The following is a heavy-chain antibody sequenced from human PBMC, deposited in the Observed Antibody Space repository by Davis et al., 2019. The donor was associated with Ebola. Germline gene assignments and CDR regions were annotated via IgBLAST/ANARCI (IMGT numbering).Heavy chain of an antibody. D-gene: IGHD1-1*01. V-gene: IGHV1-3*01. CDR3: ARVWNGYYYYGMDV. CDR2: INASNGNT. J-gene: IGHJ6*02. Sequence: AASVKVSCKASGYTFTSYAMHRVRQAPGQRLEWMGWINASNGNTKYSQKFKGRVTITRDTSASTAYMELSSLRSEDTAVYYCARVWNGYYYYGMDVWGQGTTVTVSS. CDR1: GYTFTSYA.